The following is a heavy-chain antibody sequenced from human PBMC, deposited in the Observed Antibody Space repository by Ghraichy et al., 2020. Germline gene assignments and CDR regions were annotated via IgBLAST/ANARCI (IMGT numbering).Heavy chain of an antibody. J-gene: IGHJ6*02. CDR2: IYYTGIT. CDR3: SRGIQTDYNYYGMDV. Sequence: SETLSLTCTVSGGSVSSGTNFWSWLRQPPGKGLEWIGYIYYTGITNYNPSLKSRVTISVDTSKNQFSLKVTSVTAADTAVYYCSRGIQTDYNYYGMDVWGQGTTVTVSS. V-gene: IGHV4-61*01. D-gene: IGHD4/OR15-4a*01. CDR1: GGSVSSGTNF.